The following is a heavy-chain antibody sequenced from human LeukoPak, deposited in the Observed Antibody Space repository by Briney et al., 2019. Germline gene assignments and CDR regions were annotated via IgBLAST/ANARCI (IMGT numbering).Heavy chain of an antibody. Sequence: ASVKVSCKASGYTFTSYDINWVRQATGQGLEWMGWMNPNSGNTGYAQKFQGRVTMTRDTSTSTVYMELSSLRSEDTAEYYCAREDSTGYYHDYRGQGNLVTVSS. J-gene: IGHJ4*02. V-gene: IGHV1-8*01. CDR3: AREDSTGYYHDY. CDR1: GYTFTSYD. D-gene: IGHD3-22*01. CDR2: MNPNSGNT.